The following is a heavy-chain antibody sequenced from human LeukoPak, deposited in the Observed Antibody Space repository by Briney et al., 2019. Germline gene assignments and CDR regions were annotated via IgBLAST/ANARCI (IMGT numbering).Heavy chain of an antibody. CDR2: INPNSGGT. CDR1: GYTFTGYY. J-gene: IGHJ4*02. CDR3: ARARGYCSSTSCHRGDYFDY. V-gene: IGHV1-2*06. Sequence: ASVKVSCKASGYTFTGYYMHWVRQAPGQGLEWMGRINPNSGGTNYAQKFQGRVTMTRDTSISTAYMELSRLRSDDTAVYYCARARGYCSSTSCHRGDYFDYWGQGTPVTVSS. D-gene: IGHD2-2*01.